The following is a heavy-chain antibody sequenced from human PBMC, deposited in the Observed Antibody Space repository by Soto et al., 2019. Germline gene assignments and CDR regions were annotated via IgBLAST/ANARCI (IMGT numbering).Heavy chain of an antibody. D-gene: IGHD3-16*01. CDR3: VTWADAADEDYFHH. CDR2: INQDGSQK. CDR1: GFRFTDSW. J-gene: IGHJ1*01. Sequence: PGGSLRLSCAASGFRFTDSWMSWVRQARGKGLEWGAHINQDGSQKSYVDSAKGRFTISRDNAKTSLYLQMNSLRAEDTAVYYCVTWADAADEDYFHHWGQGTLVTVS. V-gene: IGHV3-7*01.